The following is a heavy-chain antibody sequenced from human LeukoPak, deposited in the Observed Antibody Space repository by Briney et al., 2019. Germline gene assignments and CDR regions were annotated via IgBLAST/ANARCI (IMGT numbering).Heavy chain of an antibody. CDR3: ARYRSTSNLFDY. CDR1: GFTFSSYW. CDR2: IKQDGSEK. D-gene: IGHD2-2*01. J-gene: IGHJ4*02. V-gene: IGHV3-7*01. Sequence: GGSLRLSCAASGFTFSSYWMSWVRQAPGKGLEWVANIKQDGSEKYYVDSVKGRFAISRDNAKNSLNLQMNSLRAEDTAVYYCARYRSTSNLFDYWGQGTLVTVSS.